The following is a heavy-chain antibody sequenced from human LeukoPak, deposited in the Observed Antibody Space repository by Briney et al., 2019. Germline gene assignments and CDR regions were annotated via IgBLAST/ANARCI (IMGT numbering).Heavy chain of an antibody. CDR1: GGSINTYY. V-gene: IGHV4-4*09. CDR2: IYSTGNT. J-gene: IGHJ6*03. CDR3: AKHDTVFGAAHFYMDV. Sequence: SETLSLTCAVSGGSINTYYWSWLRQPPGKGLEWVGYIYSTGNTNYNPSLKGRVTISLDTSKNQFSPNLSSVTAADTAVYYCAKHDTVFGAAHFYMDVWGKGTTVTVSS. D-gene: IGHD3-3*01.